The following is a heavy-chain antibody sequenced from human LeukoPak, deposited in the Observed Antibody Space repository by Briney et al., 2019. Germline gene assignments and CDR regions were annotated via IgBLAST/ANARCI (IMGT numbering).Heavy chain of an antibody. Sequence: GGSLRLSCAASGFLVSSKYMSWVRQAPGKGLEWVSVIYSGGSTYYADSVKGRFSISRDNSKNTVYLQMNSLRAEDTAVYYCVRVDDYGDYPYYFDSWGQGTLVTVSS. V-gene: IGHV3-66*01. CDR2: IYSGGST. CDR3: VRVDDYGDYPYYFDS. J-gene: IGHJ4*02. D-gene: IGHD4-17*01. CDR1: GFLVSSKY.